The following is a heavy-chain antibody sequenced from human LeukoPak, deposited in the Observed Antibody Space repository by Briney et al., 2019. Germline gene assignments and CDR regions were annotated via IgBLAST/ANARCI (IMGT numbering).Heavy chain of an antibody. CDR2: TYPGDSDI. V-gene: IGHV5-51*01. J-gene: IGHJ6*01. Sequence: GDSLNIPCQCSGYSFTRHSIGWARQVPGKGLDWMEITYPGDSDIRYSPSFQGHLTISADKSISPPNLQWSGLKASDTAMYYCATSVDSNTRLMDVWGEGTPVTVSS. CDR1: GYSFTRHS. D-gene: IGHD3-22*01. CDR3: ATSVDSNTRLMDV.